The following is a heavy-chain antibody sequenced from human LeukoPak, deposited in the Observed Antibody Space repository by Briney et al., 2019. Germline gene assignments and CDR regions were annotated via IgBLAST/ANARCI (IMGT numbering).Heavy chain of an antibody. CDR1: GGSISSYY. Sequence: SETLSLTCTVSGGSISSYYWSWIRQPPGRRLEWIGYIYYSGSTNYNPSLKSRVTISVDTSKNQFSLKLSSVTAADTAVYYCARLDYSNYGPNWFDPWGQGTLVTVSS. CDR3: ARLDYSNYGPNWFDP. CDR2: IYYSGST. J-gene: IGHJ5*02. V-gene: IGHV4-59*08. D-gene: IGHD4-11*01.